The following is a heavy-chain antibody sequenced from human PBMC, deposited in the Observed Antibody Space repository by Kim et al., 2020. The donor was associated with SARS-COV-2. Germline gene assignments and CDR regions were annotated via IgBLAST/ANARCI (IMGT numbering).Heavy chain of an antibody. CDR3: ARDIVVVPAAIPELVSYYYGMDV. Sequence: GGSLRLSCAASGFTFSSYSMNWVRQAPGKGLEWVSYISSSSSTIYYADSVKGRFTISRDNAKNSLYLQMNSLRDEDTAVYYCARDIVVVPAAIPELVSYYYGMDVWGQGTTVTVSS. J-gene: IGHJ6*02. V-gene: IGHV3-48*02. CDR2: ISSSSSTI. D-gene: IGHD2-2*01. CDR1: GFTFSSYS.